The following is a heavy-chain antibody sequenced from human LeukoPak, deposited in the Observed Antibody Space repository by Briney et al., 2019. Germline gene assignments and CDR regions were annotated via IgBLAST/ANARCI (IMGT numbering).Heavy chain of an antibody. J-gene: IGHJ4*02. D-gene: IGHD2-15*01. CDR3: ARSPGYCSGGSCIYFDH. CDR1: GLTVSTNH. Sequence: GGSLRLSCAASGLTVSTNHMSWVRQAPGKGLVWVSRINSDGSSTSYADTVKGRFTISRDNAKNTLSLQMNSLRAEDTAVYYCARSPGYCSGGSCIYFDHWGQGTLVTVSP. V-gene: IGHV3-74*01. CDR2: INSDGSST.